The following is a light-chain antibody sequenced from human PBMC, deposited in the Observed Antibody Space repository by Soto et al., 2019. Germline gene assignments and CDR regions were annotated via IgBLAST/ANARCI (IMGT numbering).Light chain of an antibody. V-gene: IGKV3-20*01. Sequence: EIVLTQSPVALSLSPGERATLSCRASQSVSSTLLTWYQQKPGQAPRLLLYGVSSRATGIPDRFSGSGSGTDFTLTISRLEPEDFAVYFCQHYGDSSWTFGQGTRVEIK. CDR3: QHYGDSSWT. CDR1: QSVSSTL. J-gene: IGKJ1*01. CDR2: GVS.